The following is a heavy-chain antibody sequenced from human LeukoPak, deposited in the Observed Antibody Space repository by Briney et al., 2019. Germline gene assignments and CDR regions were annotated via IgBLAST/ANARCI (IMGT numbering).Heavy chain of an antibody. D-gene: IGHD7-27*01. CDR3: ARDFNWGVDY. V-gene: IGHV3-30*02. Sequence: GGSLRLSCAASGFNFNRHGMHWVRQAPGKGLEWVSYIRSDGSDKYYADSVKGRFTISRDNSKNTVHLQMNSLGPGDTATYYCARDFNWGVDYWGQGTLVTVSS. CDR1: GFNFNRHG. CDR2: IRSDGSDK. J-gene: IGHJ4*02.